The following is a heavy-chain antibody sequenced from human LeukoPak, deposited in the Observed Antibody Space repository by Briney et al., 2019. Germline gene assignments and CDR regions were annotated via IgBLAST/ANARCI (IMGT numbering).Heavy chain of an antibody. CDR1: GYTFTSYD. CDR2: MNPNSGNT. D-gene: IGHD5-12*01. CDR3: ATFSSGYDYLDY. V-gene: IGHV1-8*03. Sequence: ASVKVSCKASGYTFTSYDINWVRQATGQGLEWMGWMNPNSGNTGYAQKFQGRVTITRNTSISTAYMELSSLRSEDTAVYYCATFSSGYDYLDYWGQGTLVTVSS. J-gene: IGHJ4*02.